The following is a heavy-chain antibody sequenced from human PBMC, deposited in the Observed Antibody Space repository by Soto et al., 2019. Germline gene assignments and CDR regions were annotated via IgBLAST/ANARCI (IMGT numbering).Heavy chain of an antibody. CDR2: ISGSGGST. CDR3: ATWLLREHAYDI. V-gene: IGHV3-23*01. J-gene: IGHJ3*02. CDR1: GFTFSSYA. Sequence: PGGSLRLSCAASGFTFSSYAMSWVRQAPGKGLEWVSAISGSGGSTYYADSVKGRFTISRDTSKTIVFLQMTSLGPDDTAVYYCATWLLREHAYDIWGLGTTVTVSS. D-gene: IGHD1-26*01.